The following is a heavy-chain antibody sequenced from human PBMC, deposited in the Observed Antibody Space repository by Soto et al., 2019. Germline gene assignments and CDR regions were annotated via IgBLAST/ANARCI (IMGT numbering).Heavy chain of an antibody. V-gene: IGHV3-23*01. CDR1: GFTFSTYA. J-gene: IGHJ4*02. CDR3: AKILGLVDPFDF. D-gene: IGHD2-8*02. CDR2: IRESDSRT. Sequence: EVQLLESGGGLVEPGGSLRLSCAASGFTFSTYAMGWVRQAPGKGLEWVSSIRESDSRTYYADSVKGRFTVSRDNSKNTLYLHMSSLRAEDTAVYHCAKILGLVDPFDFWGQGALVTVSS.